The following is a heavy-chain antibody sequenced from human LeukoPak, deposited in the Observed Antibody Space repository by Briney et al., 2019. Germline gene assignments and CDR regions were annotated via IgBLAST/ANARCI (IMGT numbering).Heavy chain of an antibody. CDR3: TRAVAGHPD. J-gene: IGHJ4*02. CDR1: GVAFSNYY. D-gene: IGHD6-19*01. Sequence: SETLSLTCAVSGVAFSNYYWSWLRQSPRKGLEWIGEINHSGYTNYNPSLKSRVTMSIDTSKNQFSLMLTSVTAADTAVYYCTRAVAGHPDWGQGTLVTVSS. V-gene: IGHV4-34*01. CDR2: INHSGYT.